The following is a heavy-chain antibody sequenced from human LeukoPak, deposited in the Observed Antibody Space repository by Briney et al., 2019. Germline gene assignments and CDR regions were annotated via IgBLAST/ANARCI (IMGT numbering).Heavy chain of an antibody. J-gene: IGHJ6*04. V-gene: IGHV3-30*02. D-gene: IGHD3-10*02. CDR2: IRFDGSYK. Sequence: LTGGSLRLSCAASGFTFSSYGMHWVRQAPGKGLEWVAFIRFDGSYKYYADSVKGRFTISRDNSKNTLYLQMNSLRAEDTAVYYCAELGITMIGGVWGKGTTVTISS. CDR3: AELGITMIGGV. CDR1: GFTFSSYG.